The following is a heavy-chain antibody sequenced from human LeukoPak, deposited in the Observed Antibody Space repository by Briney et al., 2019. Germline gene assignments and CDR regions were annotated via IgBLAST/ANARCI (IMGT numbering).Heavy chain of an antibody. CDR2: INPNSGGT. D-gene: IGHD4-17*01. Sequence: ASVKVSCKASGYTFTGYHMHWVRQAPGQGLEWMGWINPNSGGTNYAQKFQGWVTMTRDTSISTAYMELSRLRSDDTAVYYCARGKFDYGDYVDGGRYFDYRGQGTLVTVSS. V-gene: IGHV1-2*04. J-gene: IGHJ4*02. CDR3: ARGKFDYGDYVDGGRYFDY. CDR1: GYTFTGYH.